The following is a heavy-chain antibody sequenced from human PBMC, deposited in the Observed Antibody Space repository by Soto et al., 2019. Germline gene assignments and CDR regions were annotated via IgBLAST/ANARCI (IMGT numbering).Heavy chain of an antibody. V-gene: IGHV3-11*05. CDR1: GFTFSDYY. D-gene: IGHD1-1*01. J-gene: IGHJ5*02. CDR2: ISSSSSYT. Sequence: QVQLVESGGGLVKPGGSLRLSCAASGFTFSDYYMSWIRQAPGKGLEWVSYISSSSSYTNYADSVKGRFTISRDNAKNSLYLQMNSLRAEDTAVYFCARAPTGTTWGGPNTWFDPWGQGTLVTVSS. CDR3: ARAPTGTTWGGPNTWFDP.